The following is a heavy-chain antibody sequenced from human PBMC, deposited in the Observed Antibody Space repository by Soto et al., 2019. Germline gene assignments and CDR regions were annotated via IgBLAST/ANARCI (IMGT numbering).Heavy chain of an antibody. V-gene: IGHV3-7*03. D-gene: IGHD3-10*01. CDR3: AILRGSIFRKPLDY. Sequence: PGGSLRLSCGGSGFTFIDYWMSWGRQAPGKGLEWVANIKEDGSENYYGDSVKGRFTISRDNAKNSLYLQMNSLRAEDTAVYYCAILRGSIFRKPLDYWGQGTLVTVSS. J-gene: IGHJ4*02. CDR2: IKEDGSEN. CDR1: GFTFIDYW.